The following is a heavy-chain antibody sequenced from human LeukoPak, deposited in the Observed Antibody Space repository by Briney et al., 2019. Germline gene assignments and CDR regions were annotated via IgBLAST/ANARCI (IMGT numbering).Heavy chain of an antibody. Sequence: PSETLSLTCTVSGGSIISYYGSWIRQPAGKGREGIGRFYADGSTHYNPSLKSRVTMSIDTSKNQFSLKLTFVTAADTAVYYCAREVWEADAFDIWGQGTVVTVSS. CDR2: FYADGST. CDR1: GGSIISYY. D-gene: IGHD3-16*01. J-gene: IGHJ3*02. V-gene: IGHV4-4*07. CDR3: AREVWEADAFDI.